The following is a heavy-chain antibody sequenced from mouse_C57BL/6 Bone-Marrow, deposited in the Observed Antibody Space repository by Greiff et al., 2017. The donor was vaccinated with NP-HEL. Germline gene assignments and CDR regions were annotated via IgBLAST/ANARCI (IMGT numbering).Heavy chain of an antibody. Sequence: EVQLVESGGGLVQPGGSLKLSCAASGFTFSDYYMYWVRQTPEKRLEWVAYISNGGGSNYYPETVKCRITISRDKAKNTLYLQMSRLKSEDTAMYYCARQGPLYYFDYLGQGTTLTVSS. J-gene: IGHJ2*01. V-gene: IGHV5-12*01. CDR2: ISNGGGSN. CDR3: ARQGPLYYFDY. CDR1: GFTFSDYY.